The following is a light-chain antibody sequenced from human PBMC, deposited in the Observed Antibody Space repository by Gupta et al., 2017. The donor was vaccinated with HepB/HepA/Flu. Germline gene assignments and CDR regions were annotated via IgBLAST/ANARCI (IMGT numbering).Light chain of an antibody. Sequence: PVLTQSSSAAASLRSSVKLTCTLTSGLSSYIIAWHQQQPGKPPRFLMNLEASGNYNKGSGVSDRFSGSSSGVDRYLIISNLQSEDEADYYCETWDSKTQVFGGGTKLTVL. V-gene: IGLV4-60*03. CDR1: SGLSSYI. CDR2: LEASGNY. CDR3: ETWDSKTQV. J-gene: IGLJ3*02.